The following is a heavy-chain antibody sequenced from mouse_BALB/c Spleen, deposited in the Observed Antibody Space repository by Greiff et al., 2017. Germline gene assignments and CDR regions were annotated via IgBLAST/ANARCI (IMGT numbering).Heavy chain of an antibody. Sequence: EVQRVESGPGLVKPSQSLSLTCTVTGYSITSDYAWNWIRQFPGNKLEWMGYISYSGSTSYNPSLKSRISITRDTSKNQFFLQLNSVTTEDTATYYCARSPFTTATFFDYWGQGTTLTVSS. V-gene: IGHV3-2*02. CDR3: ARSPFTTATFFDY. D-gene: IGHD1-2*01. CDR1: GYSITSDYA. CDR2: ISYSGST. J-gene: IGHJ2*01.